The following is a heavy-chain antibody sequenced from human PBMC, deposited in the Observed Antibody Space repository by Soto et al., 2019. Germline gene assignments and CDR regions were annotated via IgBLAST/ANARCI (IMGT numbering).Heavy chain of an antibody. Sequence: QVQLVQSGAEVKKPGASVKVSCKASGYTFTGYYMHWVRQAPGQGLEWMGWINPNSGGTNYAQKFQGGVTMARDTSISTSYMELSRLRSDDTAGYYCARDRSSSSWSLSPIYYFDYWGQGTQVTFSS. J-gene: IGHJ4*02. V-gene: IGHV1-2*02. CDR3: ARDRSSSSWSLSPIYYFDY. CDR1: GYTFTGYY. D-gene: IGHD6-13*01. CDR2: INPNSGGT.